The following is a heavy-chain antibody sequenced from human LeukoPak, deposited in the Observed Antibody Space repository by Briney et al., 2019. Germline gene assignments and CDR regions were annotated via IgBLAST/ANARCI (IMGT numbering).Heavy chain of an antibody. CDR2: TSESGTST. CDR3: VRPNWYTALP. D-gene: IGHD5-18*01. V-gene: IGHV3-23*01. CDR1: GFIFSSYA. Sequence: GGSLRLSCAASGFIFSSYAMSWVRQAPGKGLEWVSLTSESGTSTNYADSVEGRFTISRDNSKNTLYLQMNSLRAEDTAVYYCVRPNWYTALPWGQGALVTVSS. J-gene: IGHJ5*02.